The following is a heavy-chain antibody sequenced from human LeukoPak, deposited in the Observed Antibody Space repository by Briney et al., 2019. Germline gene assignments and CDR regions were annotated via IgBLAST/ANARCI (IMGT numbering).Heavy chain of an antibody. CDR2: ISSSGSTI. J-gene: IGHJ6*03. CDR1: GFTFSSYE. CDR3: AASGYDYDYYYMGV. Sequence: QPGGSLRLSCAASGFTFSSYEMDWVRQAPGKGLEWVSYISSSGSTIYYADSVKGRFTISRDNAKNSLYLQMNSLRAEDTAVYYCAASGYDYDYYYMGVWGQGTTVTISS. D-gene: IGHD5-12*01. V-gene: IGHV3-48*03.